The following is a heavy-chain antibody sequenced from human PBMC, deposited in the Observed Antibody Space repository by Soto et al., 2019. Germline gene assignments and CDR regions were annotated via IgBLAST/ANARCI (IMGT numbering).Heavy chain of an antibody. CDR3: AKTDKFNPQSSGWANRFDY. D-gene: IGHD6-19*01. J-gene: IGHJ4*02. V-gene: IGHV3-23*01. Sequence: EVQLLESGGGLVQPGGSLRLSCAASGFTFSSYAMTWVRQAPGKGLEWVSTISRSGDSTYYRDSVKGRFTISRDNSKNTVYLQMNSLRAEGPAGYYCAKTDKFNPQSSGWANRFDYWGQGTLVTVSS. CDR2: ISRSGDST. CDR1: GFTFSSYA.